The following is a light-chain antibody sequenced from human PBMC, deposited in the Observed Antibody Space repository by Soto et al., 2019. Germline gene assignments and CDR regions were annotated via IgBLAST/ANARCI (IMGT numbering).Light chain of an antibody. CDR1: SSDVGSSNL. CDR3: CSFARSTTFYV. V-gene: IGLV2-23*01. Sequence: QSALTQPASVSGSPGQSITISCSGTSSDVGSSNLVSWYQQHPGKAPKLIIFEGDRRPSGVSGRFSGSKSGNTASLTISELQAEDEADYYCCSFARSTTFYVFGTGTKVTVL. J-gene: IGLJ1*01. CDR2: EGD.